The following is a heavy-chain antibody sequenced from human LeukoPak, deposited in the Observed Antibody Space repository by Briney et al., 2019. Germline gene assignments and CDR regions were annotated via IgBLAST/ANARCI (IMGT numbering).Heavy chain of an antibody. J-gene: IGHJ4*02. V-gene: IGHV3-9*01. Sequence: GRSLRLSCAASGFTFDDYAMHWVRQAPGKGLEWVSGISWNSGSIGYADSVKGRFTISRDNAKNSLYLQMNSLRAEDTALYYCAKDMSQACRAEEPFDYWGQGTLVSVSS. CDR2: ISWNSGSI. CDR1: GFTFDDYA. CDR3: AKDMSQACRAEEPFDY. D-gene: IGHD1-26*01.